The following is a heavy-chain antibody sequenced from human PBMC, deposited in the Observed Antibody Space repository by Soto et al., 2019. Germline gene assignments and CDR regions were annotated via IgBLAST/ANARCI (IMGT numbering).Heavy chain of an antibody. J-gene: IGHJ4*02. CDR3: ARAYGGYADY. D-gene: IGHD5-12*01. Sequence: PSETLSLTCTPSGGSISSYYWNWIRQPPGKGLEWIGYTYYSGSTNYNPSLKSRVTISVDTSKNQFSLKLSSVTAADTAVYYCARAYGGYADYWGQGALVTVS. CDR1: GGSISSYY. V-gene: IGHV4-59*01. CDR2: TYYSGST.